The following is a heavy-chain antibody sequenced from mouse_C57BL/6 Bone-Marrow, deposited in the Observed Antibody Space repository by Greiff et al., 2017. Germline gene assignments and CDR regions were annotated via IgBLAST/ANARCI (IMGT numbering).Heavy chain of an antibody. V-gene: IGHV1-76*01. Sequence: QVQLKESGAELVRPGASVKLSCKASGYTFTDYYINWVKQRPGQGLEWIARIYPGSGNTYYNEKFKGKATLTAEKSSSTAYMQLSSLTSEDSAVYFCARSIYYGSYWYFDVWGTGTTVTVSS. D-gene: IGHD2-1*01. CDR3: ARSIYYGSYWYFDV. CDR1: GYTFTDYY. CDR2: IYPGSGNT. J-gene: IGHJ1*03.